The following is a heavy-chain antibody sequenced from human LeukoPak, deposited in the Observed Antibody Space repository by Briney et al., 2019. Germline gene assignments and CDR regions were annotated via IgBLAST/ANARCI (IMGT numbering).Heavy chain of an antibody. J-gene: IGHJ4*02. Sequence: GGSLRLSCVASGFTFSSYSINWVRQAPGKGLEWVSSISSSSSYIYYADSVKGRFTISRDNAMNSLYLQMNSLRAEDTAVYYCAREYCSGGSCYLADYWGQGTRVTVSS. D-gene: IGHD2-15*01. CDR3: AREYCSGGSCYLADY. CDR1: GFTFSSYS. CDR2: ISSSSSYI. V-gene: IGHV3-21*01.